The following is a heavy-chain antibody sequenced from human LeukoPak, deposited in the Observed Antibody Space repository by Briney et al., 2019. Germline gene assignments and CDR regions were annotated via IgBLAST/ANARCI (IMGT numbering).Heavy chain of an antibody. V-gene: IGHV4-61*02. D-gene: IGHD6-6*01. CDR3: ARVMGYSSSSVWARWFDP. CDR2: IYTSGST. Sequence: PSQTLSLTCTVSGGSISSGSYYWSWIRQPAGKGLEWIGRIYTSGSTNYNPSLKSRVTISVDTSKNQFSLKLSSVTAADTAVYYCARVMGYSSSSVWARWFDPWGQGTLVTVSS. CDR1: GGSISSGSYY. J-gene: IGHJ5*02.